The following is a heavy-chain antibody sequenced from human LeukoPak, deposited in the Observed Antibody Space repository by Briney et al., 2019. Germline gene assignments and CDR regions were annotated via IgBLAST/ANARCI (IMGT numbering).Heavy chain of an antibody. CDR2: INPYTANT. J-gene: IGHJ1*01. CDR1: GYTFTNYG. Sequence: ASVKVSSKTSGYTFTNYGISWVRQAPGQGLEWMGWINPYTANTNSAQEVRDRVTLTTDTSTSTAYMEVRSLRSDDTAVYYCARVPSGGSEYFHHWGQGTLVTVSS. D-gene: IGHD3-16*01. V-gene: IGHV1-18*04. CDR3: ARVPSGGSEYFHH.